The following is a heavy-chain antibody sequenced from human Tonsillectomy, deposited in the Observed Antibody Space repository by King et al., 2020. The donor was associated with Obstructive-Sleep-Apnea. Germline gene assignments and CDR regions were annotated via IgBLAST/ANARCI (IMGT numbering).Heavy chain of an antibody. D-gene: IGHD2-15*01. CDR1: GGSISSAGYY. CDR2: IYYSGST. CDR3: ARDRGGHFDY. J-gene: IGHJ4*02. V-gene: IGHV4-31*03. Sequence: LQLQESGPGLVKPSQTLSLTCTVSGGSISSAGYYWSWIRQHQGKDLEWIGYIYYSGSTYYKSSLKSRVTISVDTSKNQFSLNLSSVTAADTAVYYCARDRGGHFDYWGQGTLVTVSS.